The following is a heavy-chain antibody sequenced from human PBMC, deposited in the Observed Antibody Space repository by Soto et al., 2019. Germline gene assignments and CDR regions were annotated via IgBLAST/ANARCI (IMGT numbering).Heavy chain of an antibody. J-gene: IGHJ4*02. D-gene: IGHD4-17*01. Sequence: GGSLRLSCAASGLTFSSYSMNWVRQAPGKGLEWVSYISSSSSTTYYADSVKGRFTISRDNAKNSLYLQMNTLRAEDTAVYYCARGLWYGDYETYWGQGTLVTVSS. CDR1: GLTFSSYS. V-gene: IGHV3-48*01. CDR3: ARGLWYGDYETY. CDR2: ISSSSSTT.